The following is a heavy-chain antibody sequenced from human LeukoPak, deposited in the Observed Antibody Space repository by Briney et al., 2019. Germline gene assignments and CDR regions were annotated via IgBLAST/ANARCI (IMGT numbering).Heavy chain of an antibody. CDR3: ARTIAVAGFLYYYYYMDV. Sequence: SETLSLTCTVSGGSISSYYWSWIRQPPGKGLEWIGYIYYSGSTNYNPSLKSRVTISVDTSKNQFSLKLSSVTAADTAVYYCARTIAVAGFLYYYYYMDVWGKGTTVTISS. D-gene: IGHD6-19*01. CDR2: IYYSGST. CDR1: GGSISSYY. J-gene: IGHJ6*03. V-gene: IGHV4-59*01.